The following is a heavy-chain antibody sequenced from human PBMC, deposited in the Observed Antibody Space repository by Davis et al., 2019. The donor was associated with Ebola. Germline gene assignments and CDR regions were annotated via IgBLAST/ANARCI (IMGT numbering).Heavy chain of an antibody. CDR3: AREGELWITFPDY. D-gene: IGHD3-16*01. CDR1: GFTFSSYA. Sequence: GESLKISCAGSGFTFSSYAMSWVRQAPGKGLEWVSTISGGAGTTYYADSVKGRFTISRDNSKNTLYLQMNSLRAEDTAVYYCAREGELWITFPDYWGQGILVTVTS. J-gene: IGHJ4*02. CDR2: ISGGAGTT. V-gene: IGHV3-23*01.